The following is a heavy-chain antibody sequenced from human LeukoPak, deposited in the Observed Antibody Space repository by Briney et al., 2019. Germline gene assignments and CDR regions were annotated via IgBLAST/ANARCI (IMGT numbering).Heavy chain of an antibody. CDR1: GYTFKNFG. V-gene: IGHV1-18*01. Sequence: ASVKVSCKTCGYTFKNFGISWVRQAPGQGPEWMGWISGHNGNTKYAKNLQDRVKMTIDTSTTTAYMELRSLTSDDTGVYYCARAGVNIGGIIVNSLDSWGQGTLVTVSS. D-gene: IGHD3-16*02. J-gene: IGHJ4*02. CDR3: ARAGVNIGGIIVNSLDS. CDR2: ISGHNGNT.